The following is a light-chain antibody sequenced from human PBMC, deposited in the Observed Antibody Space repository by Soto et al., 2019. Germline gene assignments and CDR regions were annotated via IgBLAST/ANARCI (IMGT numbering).Light chain of an antibody. CDR2: DAS. Sequence: EVVLTQSPATLSLSPGESATLSCRTSQSVYTYLGWYQQKPGQAPRLLIYDASNRATGIPDRFSDSGSGTDFSLTISRLEPEDFAVYYCQQRSVWPRTFGQGTKLEIK. CDR3: QQRSVWPRT. V-gene: IGKV3-11*01. CDR1: QSVYTY. J-gene: IGKJ2*01.